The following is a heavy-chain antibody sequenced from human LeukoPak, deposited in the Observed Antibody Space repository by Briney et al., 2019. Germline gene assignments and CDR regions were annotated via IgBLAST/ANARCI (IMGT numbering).Heavy chain of an antibody. CDR3: ASRVDYGDFDY. D-gene: IGHD4-17*01. CDR1: GYTFTSYG. V-gene: IGHV1-18*01. Sequence: APVKVSCKASGYTFTSYGISWVRQAPGQGLEWMGWISAYNGNTNYAQKLQGRVTMTTDTSTSTAYMELSRLRSDDTAVYYCASRVDYGDFDYWGQGTLVTVSS. J-gene: IGHJ4*02. CDR2: ISAYNGNT.